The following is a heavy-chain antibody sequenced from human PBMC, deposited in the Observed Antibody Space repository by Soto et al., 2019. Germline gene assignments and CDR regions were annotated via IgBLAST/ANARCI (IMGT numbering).Heavy chain of an antibody. CDR3: AKNQGVELVPLATVDWFDP. D-gene: IGHD5-12*01. Sequence: GSLRLSFAASGFIFATFGMNWVRQAPGKGLEWISSISGSGFKKYYADYVKGRFTISRDNSKSTVYLELNKLRAEDTAVYHCAKNQGVELVPLATVDWFDPWGQGSMVTVSS. CDR2: ISGSGFKK. J-gene: IGHJ5*02. V-gene: IGHV3-23*01. CDR1: GFIFATFG.